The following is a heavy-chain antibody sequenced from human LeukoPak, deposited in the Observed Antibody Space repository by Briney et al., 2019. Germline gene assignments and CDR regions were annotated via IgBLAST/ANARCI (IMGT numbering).Heavy chain of an antibody. D-gene: IGHD2-2*01. J-gene: IGHJ6*02. CDR2: INPNSGGT. CDR3: ARDPADRYCSSTSRYALHYGMDV. V-gene: IGHV1-2*06. Sequence: ASVKASCKASGYTFTGYYMHWVRQAPGQGLEWMGRINPNSGGTNYAQKFQGRVTMTRDTSISTAYMELSRLRSDDTAVYYCARDPADRYCSSTSRYALHYGMDVWGQGTTVTVSS. CDR1: GYTFTGYY.